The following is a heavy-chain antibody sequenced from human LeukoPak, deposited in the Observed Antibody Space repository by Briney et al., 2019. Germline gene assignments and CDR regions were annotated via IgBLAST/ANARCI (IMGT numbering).Heavy chain of an antibody. D-gene: IGHD5-18*01. J-gene: IGHJ4*02. V-gene: IGHV3-23*01. CDR2: TSGSGGSS. Sequence: IWVRQAPGKGLEWVSTTSGSGGSSYYADSVKGRFTISRDNSKNTLYLQMNSLRADDTAVYYCAKAGYSYGIPFFDYWGQGTLVTVSS. CDR3: AKAGYSYGIPFFDY.